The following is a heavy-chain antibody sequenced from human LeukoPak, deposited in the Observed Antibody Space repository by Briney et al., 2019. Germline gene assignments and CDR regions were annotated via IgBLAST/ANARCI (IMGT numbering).Heavy chain of an antibody. CDR1: GFTFSSYA. CDR3: AKVTGIAAAGPNFDY. CDR2: ISGSGGST. J-gene: IGHJ4*02. D-gene: IGHD6-13*01. Sequence: GGSLRLSCAASGFTFSSYAMGWVRQAPGKGLEWVSAISGSGGSTYYADSVKGRFTISRDNSKNTLYLQMNSLRAEDTAVYYCAKVTGIAAAGPNFDYWGQGTLVTVSS. V-gene: IGHV3-23*01.